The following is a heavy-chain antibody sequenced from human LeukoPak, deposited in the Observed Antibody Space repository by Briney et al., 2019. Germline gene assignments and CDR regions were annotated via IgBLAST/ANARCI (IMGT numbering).Heavy chain of an antibody. CDR3: ATAEQLV. V-gene: IGHV1-24*01. CDR1: GDTLTEIS. J-gene: IGHJ4*02. D-gene: IGHD6-6*01. Sequence: ASVKVSCRVSGDTLTEISIHWVRQTPGKGLEWMGGLHPEDREVIYAQKFQGRVNMTEDSSTDTAYMDLRSLRSEDTAVYYCATAEQLVWGQGTLVTVSS. CDR2: LHPEDREV.